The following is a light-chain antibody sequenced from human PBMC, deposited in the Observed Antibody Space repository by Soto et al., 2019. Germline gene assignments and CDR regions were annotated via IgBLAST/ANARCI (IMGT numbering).Light chain of an antibody. CDR3: QSYDSSAMV. J-gene: IGLJ2*01. Sequence: NFMLTQPHSVSASPGKTVTISCTRSSGSIASNYVQWYQQRPGSSPTTVIYEDNQRPSGVPDRFSGSIDSSSNSASLTISGLKTEDEADYYCQSYDSSAMVFGGGTKLTVL. CDR1: SGSIASNY. V-gene: IGLV6-57*01. CDR2: EDN.